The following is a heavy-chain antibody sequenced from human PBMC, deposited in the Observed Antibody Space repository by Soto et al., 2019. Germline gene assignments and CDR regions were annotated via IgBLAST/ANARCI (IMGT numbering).Heavy chain of an antibody. CDR3: AKSSEGSCSRTSCLYFTDS. D-gene: IGHD2-2*01. J-gene: IGHJ5*02. CDR1: GFTFCTYA. CDR2: ISDSGTT. Sequence: EVQLLDSGGGLVQPGGSLRLSCAASGFTFCTYAMSWVRQAPGKGLEWVSTISDSGTTYYAHSVKGRFTISRDNSRNTLDLQINSLTLEDTAVYYCAKSSEGSCSRTSCLYFTDSWGQGTLVTVSS. V-gene: IGHV3-23*01.